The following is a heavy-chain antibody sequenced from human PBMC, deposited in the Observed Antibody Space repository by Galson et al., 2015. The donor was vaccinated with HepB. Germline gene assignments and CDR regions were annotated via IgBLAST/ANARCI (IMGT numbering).Heavy chain of an antibody. CDR2: ISGDNGTT. CDR1: GFTFSSYC. Sequence: SLRLSCAASGFTFSSYCMPWVRQAPGKGLEWVSAISGDNGTTYYADSVKGRFTISRDNSRKTLYLQMDTLRAEDTAVYYCAKTIPHLRGYYSESWGQGTLVTVSS. CDR3: AKTIPHLRGYYSES. D-gene: IGHD5-12*01. J-gene: IGHJ4*02. V-gene: IGHV3-23*01.